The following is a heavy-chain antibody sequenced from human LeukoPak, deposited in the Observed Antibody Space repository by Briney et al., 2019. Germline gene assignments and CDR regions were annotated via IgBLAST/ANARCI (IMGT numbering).Heavy chain of an antibody. CDR3: ATWTSKYYDYVWGSYRTAVFDY. V-gene: IGHV1-2*02. J-gene: IGHJ4*02. Sequence: ASVKVSCKASGYTFTGYYMHWVRQAPGQGLEWMGWINPNSGGTNYAQKFQGRVTMTRDTSISTAYMELSRLRSDDTAVYCCATWTSKYYDYVWGSYRTAVFDYWGQGTLVTVSS. CDR1: GYTFTGYY. CDR2: INPNSGGT. D-gene: IGHD3-16*02.